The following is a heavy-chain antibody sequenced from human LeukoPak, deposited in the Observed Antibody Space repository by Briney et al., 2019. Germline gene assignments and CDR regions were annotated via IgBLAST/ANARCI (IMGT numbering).Heavy chain of an antibody. Sequence: GGSLRLSCAASGFTFSSYSMNWVRQAPGKGLEWVSAISSSSSYIYYADSVKGRFTISRDNAKNSLYLQMNSLTAEDTAVYYCARDPYSGYANWYFDLWGRGTLVTVSS. J-gene: IGHJ2*01. CDR1: GFTFSSYS. D-gene: IGHD5-12*01. CDR3: ARDPYSGYANWYFDL. CDR2: ISSSSSYI. V-gene: IGHV3-21*01.